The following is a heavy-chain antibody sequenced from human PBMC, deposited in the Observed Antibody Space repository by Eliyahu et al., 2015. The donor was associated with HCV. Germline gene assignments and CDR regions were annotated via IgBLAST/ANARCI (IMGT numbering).Heavy chain of an antibody. Sequence: EVQLVESGGGLAQPGRSLRLSCIASGFNFGXYAMXWVRQAPGKGLEWVGFIRSKAYGGTREYAASVKGRFTSSRDDSKNIAYLQMNSLKIEDTAMYYCARDRAEVGDPAFDVWGQGTMVTVSS. D-gene: IGHD1-26*01. V-gene: IGHV3-49*04. CDR3: ARDRAEVGDPAFDV. CDR1: GFNFGXYA. J-gene: IGHJ3*01. CDR2: IRSKAYGGTR.